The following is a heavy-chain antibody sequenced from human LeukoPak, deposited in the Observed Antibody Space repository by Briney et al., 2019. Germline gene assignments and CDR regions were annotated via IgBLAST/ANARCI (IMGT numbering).Heavy chain of an antibody. D-gene: IGHD4-23*01. CDR2: ISWNSGTI. V-gene: IGHV3-9*01. CDR1: GFSFDDYA. J-gene: IGHJ4*02. CDR3: AKDMSGGLYFFDH. Sequence: GGSLRLSCAASGFSFDDYAVHWVRQAPGKGLEWVAGISWNSGTIDYADSVKGRFTISRDSAKDSLYLQMNSLRPEDTALYYCAKDMSGGLYFFDHWGQGTLVTVSS.